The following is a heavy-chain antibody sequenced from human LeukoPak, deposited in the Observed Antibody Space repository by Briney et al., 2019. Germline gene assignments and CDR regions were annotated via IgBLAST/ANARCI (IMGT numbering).Heavy chain of an antibody. J-gene: IGHJ6*02. Sequence: PGGSLRLSCAASGFTFSSYAMHWVRQAPGKGLEWVAVISYDGSNKYYADSVKGRFTISRDNSKSTLYLQMNSLRAEDTAVYYCARDLAAAGTSYYYYGMDVWGQGTTVTVSS. CDR2: ISYDGSNK. V-gene: IGHV3-30-3*01. D-gene: IGHD6-13*01. CDR1: GFTFSSYA. CDR3: ARDLAAAGTSYYYYGMDV.